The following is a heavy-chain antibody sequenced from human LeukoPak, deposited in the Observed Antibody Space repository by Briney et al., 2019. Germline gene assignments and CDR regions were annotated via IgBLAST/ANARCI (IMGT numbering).Heavy chain of an antibody. CDR1: GYTFTTYF. V-gene: IGHV1-18*01. D-gene: IGHD1-1*01. CDR2: ISGNDDNT. CDR3: ARDNLLGDDGPDY. J-gene: IGHJ4*02. Sequence: ASVKLSCKTSGYTFTTYFMSWVRQAPGQGLEWMGWISGNDDNTNYAESVKGRVTISRDTSQTTAYMELNSLRPDDTVVYFCARDNLLGDDGPDYWGQGTLVTVS.